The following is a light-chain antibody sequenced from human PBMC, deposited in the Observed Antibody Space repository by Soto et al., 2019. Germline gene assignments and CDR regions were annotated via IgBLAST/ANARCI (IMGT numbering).Light chain of an antibody. CDR2: WAS. Sequence: DIVMTQSPDSLAVSLGERATINCKSSQSVLYSSNNKNYLAWYQQKPGQPPNLLIYWASTRESGVPDRFSGSGSGTDLTLTIRSLQAEDVAVYYCQQYYNSLYTFGQGTKLEIK. V-gene: IGKV4-1*01. CDR3: QQYYNSLYT. CDR1: QSVLYSSNNKNY. J-gene: IGKJ2*01.